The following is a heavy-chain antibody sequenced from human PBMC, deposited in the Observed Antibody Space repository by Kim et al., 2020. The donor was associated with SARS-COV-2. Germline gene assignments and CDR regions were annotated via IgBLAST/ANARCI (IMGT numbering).Heavy chain of an antibody. Sequence: ANYAQKFQGRVTITADESTSTAYMELSSLRSEDTAVYYCARGKWELHFDYWGQGTLVTVSS. V-gene: IGHV1-69*01. CDR2: A. CDR3: ARGKWELHFDY. D-gene: IGHD1-26*01. J-gene: IGHJ4*02.